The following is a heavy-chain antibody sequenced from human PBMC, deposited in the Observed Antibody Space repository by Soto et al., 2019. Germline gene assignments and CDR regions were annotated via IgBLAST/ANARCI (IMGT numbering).Heavy chain of an antibody. J-gene: IGHJ4*02. V-gene: IGHV4-61*03. CDR2: IYYTGST. Sequence: SETLSLTCTVSGGSVSSGSYFWYWIRQPPGKGLEWIGYIYYTGSTTYNPSLKSRVTISVDTSKNHFSLRLSSVTAADTAVYYCARASDPSSSWPSLDYWGQGTLVTVSS. CDR3: ARASDPSSSWPSLDY. CDR1: GGSVSSGSYF. D-gene: IGHD6-13*01.